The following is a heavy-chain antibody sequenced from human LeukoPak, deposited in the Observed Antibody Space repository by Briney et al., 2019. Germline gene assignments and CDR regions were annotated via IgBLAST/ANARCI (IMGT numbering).Heavy chain of an antibody. J-gene: IGHJ6*02. CDR3: ARDWSGEWDYYGMDV. V-gene: IGHV1-18*01. CDR2: ISAYNGNT. CDR1: GYTFTSYG. D-gene: IGHD2-8*01. Sequence: ASVKVSCKASGYTFTSYGVSWVRQAPGQGLEWMGWISAYNGNTNYAQKLQGRVTMTTDTSTSTAYMELRSLRSDDTAVYYCARDWSGEWDYYGMDVWGQGTTVTVSS.